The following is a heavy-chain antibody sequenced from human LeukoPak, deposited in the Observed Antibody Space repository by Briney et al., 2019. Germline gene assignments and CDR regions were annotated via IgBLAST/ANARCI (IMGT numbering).Heavy chain of an antibody. J-gene: IGHJ4*02. CDR2: IYYSGST. D-gene: IGHD6-19*01. Sequence: PSETLSLTCTVSGGSISSGGYYWSWIRQHPGKGLEWIGYIYYSGSTYYNPSLKSRVTISVDTSKNQFSLKLSSVTAADTAVYYCARVSSGWYVFFDYWGQGTLVTVSS. CDR1: GGSISSGGYY. V-gene: IGHV4-31*03. CDR3: ARVSSGWYVFFDY.